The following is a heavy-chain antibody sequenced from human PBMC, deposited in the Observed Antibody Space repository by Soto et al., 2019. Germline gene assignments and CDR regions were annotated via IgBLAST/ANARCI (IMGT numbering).Heavy chain of an antibody. CDR1: GYTFTSYY. V-gene: IGHV1-46*01. J-gene: IGHJ6*02. D-gene: IGHD3-3*01. Sequence: GASVKVSCKASGYTFTSYYMHWVRQAPGQGLEWMGIINPSGGSTSYAQKFQGRVTMTRDTSTSTVYMELSSLRSEDTAVYYCARSAGQLFGVVIRSGTYGMDVWGQGTTVTVSS. CDR3: ARSAGQLFGVVIRSGTYGMDV. CDR2: INPSGGST.